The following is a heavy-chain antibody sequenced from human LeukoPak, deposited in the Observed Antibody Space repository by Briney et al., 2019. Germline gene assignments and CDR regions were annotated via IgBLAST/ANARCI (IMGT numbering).Heavy chain of an antibody. V-gene: IGHV3-11*01. D-gene: IGHD2-15*01. Sequence: SGGSLRLSCAASGFTFSDYYMSWIRQAPGKGLEWVSYISSSGSTIYYADSVKGRFTISRDNAKNSLYLQMNSLRAEDTALYYCAGCSGGSCYSRWFDPWGQGTLVTVSS. CDR2: ISSSGSTI. CDR3: AGCSGGSCYSRWFDP. CDR1: GFTFSDYY. J-gene: IGHJ5*02.